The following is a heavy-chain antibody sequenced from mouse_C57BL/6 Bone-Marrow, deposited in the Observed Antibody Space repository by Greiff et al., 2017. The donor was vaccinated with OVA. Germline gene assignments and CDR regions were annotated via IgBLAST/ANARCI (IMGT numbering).Heavy chain of an antibody. CDR3: TRKIDYGSSYGYFDV. J-gene: IGHJ1*03. D-gene: IGHD1-1*01. CDR1: GYTFTDYE. CDR2: IDPETGGT. Sequence: VQLQESGAELVRPGASVTLSCKASGYTFTDYEMHWVKQTPVHGLEWIGAIDPETGGTAYNQKFKGKAILTADKSSSTAYMELRSLTSEDSAVYYCTRKIDYGSSYGYFDVWGTGTTVTVSS. V-gene: IGHV1-15*01.